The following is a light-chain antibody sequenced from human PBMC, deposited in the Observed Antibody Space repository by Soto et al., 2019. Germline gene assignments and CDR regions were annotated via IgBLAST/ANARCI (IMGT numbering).Light chain of an antibody. V-gene: IGKV1-5*03. CDR2: KAS. Sequence: DIQMTQSPSTLSAYVGERVTITCRASQSISSWLAWYQEKPGKAPKLLIYKASNWQSGVPSRFSGSGSGTEVTLTINSLQPDDFATYYCQQYESHPYTFGQGTKLEIE. J-gene: IGKJ2*01. CDR1: QSISSW. CDR3: QQYESHPYT.